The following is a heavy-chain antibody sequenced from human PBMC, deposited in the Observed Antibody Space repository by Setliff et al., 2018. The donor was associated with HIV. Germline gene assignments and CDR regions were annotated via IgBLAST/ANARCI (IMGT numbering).Heavy chain of an antibody. J-gene: IGHJ4*02. Sequence: ASVKVSCKASGGTFSSHAISWVRQAPGQGLEWMGGISPIFGPANYAQKFQGRVTITADESTSTAYMGLSRLRSDDTAVYYCARDDHGDPFDYWGQGTLVTVSS. CDR2: ISPIFGPA. V-gene: IGHV1-69*13. CDR3: ARDDHGDPFDY. CDR1: GGTFSSHA. D-gene: IGHD4-17*01.